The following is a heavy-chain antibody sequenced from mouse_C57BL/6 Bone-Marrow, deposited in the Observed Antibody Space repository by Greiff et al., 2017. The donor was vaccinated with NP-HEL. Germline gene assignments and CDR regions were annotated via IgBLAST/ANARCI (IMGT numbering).Heavy chain of an antibody. CDR3: TRTTATYAMDY. CDR2: INPSNGGT. D-gene: IGHD1-2*01. CDR1: GYTFTSYY. V-gene: IGHV1S81*02. J-gene: IGHJ4*01. Sequence: SGAELVKPGASVKLSCKASGYTFTSYYMYWVKQRPGQGLEWIGEINPSNGGTNFNEKFKSKATLTVDKSSSTAYMQLSSLTSEDSAVYYCTRTTATYAMDYWGQGTSVTVSS.